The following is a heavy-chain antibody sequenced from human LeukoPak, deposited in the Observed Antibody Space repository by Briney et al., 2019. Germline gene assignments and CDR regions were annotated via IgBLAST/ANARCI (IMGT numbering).Heavy chain of an antibody. J-gene: IGHJ4*02. CDR2: IYHSGST. D-gene: IGHD1-7*01. CDR1: SGSISSGAYY. Sequence: SETLSLTWTVSSGSISSGAYYWGWIRQPPGKGLEWVGSIYHSGSTFYNPSLKGRVTISVDTSKNQFYLKLTSVTAADTAVFFCAREEFGTACFDSWGQGTLVTVSS. V-gene: IGHV4-39*07. CDR3: AREEFGTACFDS.